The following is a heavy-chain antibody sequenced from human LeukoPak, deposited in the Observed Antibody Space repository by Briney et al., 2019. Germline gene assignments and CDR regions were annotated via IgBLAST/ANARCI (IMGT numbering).Heavy chain of an antibody. Sequence: ASVKVSCKASGYTFTSYYMHWVRQAPGQGLEWMGIINPSGGSTSYAQKFQGRVTVTRDTSTSRVYMELSSLRSEDTAVYYCARDFSRYGDFDYWGQGTLVTVSS. CDR2: INPSGGST. J-gene: IGHJ4*02. CDR3: ARDFSRYGDFDY. CDR1: GYTFTSYY. D-gene: IGHD4-17*01. V-gene: IGHV1-46*01.